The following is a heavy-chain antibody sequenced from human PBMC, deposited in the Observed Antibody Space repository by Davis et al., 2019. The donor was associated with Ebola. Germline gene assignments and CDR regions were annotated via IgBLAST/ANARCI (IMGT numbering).Heavy chain of an antibody. Sequence: MPSETLSLTCTVSGGSISSYYWSWIRQPPGKGLEWIGYIYYSGSTYYNPSLKSRVTISVDTSKNQFSLKLSSVTAADTAVYYCARGSVAGIWFDPWGQGTLVTVSS. D-gene: IGHD6-19*01. V-gene: IGHV4-59*12. CDR2: IYYSGST. CDR3: ARGSVAGIWFDP. CDR1: GGSISSYY. J-gene: IGHJ5*02.